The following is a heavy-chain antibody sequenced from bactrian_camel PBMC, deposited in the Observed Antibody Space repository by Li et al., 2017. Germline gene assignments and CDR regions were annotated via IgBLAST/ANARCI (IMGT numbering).Heavy chain of an antibody. CDR2: IYTDGSNA. J-gene: IGHJ4*01. V-gene: IGHV3S6*01. CDR1: GFTFSIYS. Sequence: QLVESGGGLVQPGGSLTLSCAASGFTFSIYSMYWVRQAPGKGLEWVSSIYTDGSNAWYADSVKGRFTISRNNVLSTLSLLMNSLQSEDTARYYCTTGIIGSGLNYWGQGTQVTVS. D-gene: IGHD3*01. CDR3: TTGIIGSGLNY.